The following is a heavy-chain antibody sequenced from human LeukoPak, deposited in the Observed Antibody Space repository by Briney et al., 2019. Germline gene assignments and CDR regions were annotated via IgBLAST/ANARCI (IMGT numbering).Heavy chain of an antibody. D-gene: IGHD3-9*01. CDR1: GGSISSGGYY. CDR2: IYYSGST. J-gene: IGHJ3*02. CDR3: ARAHRSWNYDILTGYYGGDAFDI. V-gene: IGHV4-31*03. Sequence: PSQTLSLTCTVSGGSISSGGYYWSWIRQHPGKGLEWIGYIYYSGSTYYNPSLKSRVTISVDTSKNQFSLKLSSVTAADTAVYYCARAHRSWNYDILTGYYGGDAFDIWGQGTMVTVSS.